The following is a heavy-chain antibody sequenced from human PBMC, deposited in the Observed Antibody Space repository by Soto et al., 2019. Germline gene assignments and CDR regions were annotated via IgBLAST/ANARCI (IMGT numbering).Heavy chain of an antibody. CDR1: GFTFSAYD. V-gene: IGHV3-13*05. J-gene: IGHJ6*02. Sequence: EVQLVESGGGVVQPGGSLRLSCAASGFTFSAYDMHWVRQVPGKGLEWVSALGAADDPYYLRSVKGRFTISRENAKNSLYIQMNGLRAGDTAVYYCARAYSGRLPRRADYYYALDVWGQGTTVTVSS. CDR3: ARAYSGRLPRRADYYYALDV. CDR2: LGAADDP. D-gene: IGHD2-15*01.